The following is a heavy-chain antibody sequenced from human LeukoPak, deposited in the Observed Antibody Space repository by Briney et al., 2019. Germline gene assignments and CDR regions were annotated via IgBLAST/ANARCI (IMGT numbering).Heavy chain of an antibody. V-gene: IGHV3-48*03. J-gene: IGHJ6*04. CDR1: GFSFRSFE. D-gene: IGHD1-26*01. Sequence: PGGSLRLSCAVSGFSFRSFEMSWVRQAPGKGLECIAYISSGAGTIYHADSVKGRFTISRDNANNSLYLQMNGLRAEDTAIYYCARSTELSDPYFYYGTDVWGEGTTVTVSS. CDR3: ARSTELSDPYFYYGTDV. CDR2: ISSGAGTI.